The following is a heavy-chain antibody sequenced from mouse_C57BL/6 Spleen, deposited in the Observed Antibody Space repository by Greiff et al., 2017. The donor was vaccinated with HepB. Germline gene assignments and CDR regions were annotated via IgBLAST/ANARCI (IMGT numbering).Heavy chain of an antibody. CDR3: ARGDINYYGSSYED. CDR1: GYSITSGYY. J-gene: IGHJ3*01. V-gene: IGHV3-6*01. D-gene: IGHD1-1*01. CDR2: ISYDGSN. Sequence: EVKLMESGPGLVKPSQSLSLTCSVTGYSITSGYYWNWIRQFPGNKLEWKGYISYDGSNNYNPSLKNRISITRDTSKNQFFLKLNSVTTEDTATYYCARGDINYYGSSYEDWGQGTLVTVSA.